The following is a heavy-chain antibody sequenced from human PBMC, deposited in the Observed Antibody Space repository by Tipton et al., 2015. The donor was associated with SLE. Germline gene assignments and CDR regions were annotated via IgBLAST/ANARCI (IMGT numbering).Heavy chain of an antibody. CDR1: GGSVSSGSYY. Sequence: TLSLTCTVSGGSVSSGSYYWSWIRQPPGKGLEWIGYIYYSGSTNYNPSLKSRVTISVDTSKNQFSLKLSSVTAADTAVYYCASRAGLGRGFAFDIWGQGTMVTVSS. V-gene: IGHV4-61*01. D-gene: IGHD3-10*01. J-gene: IGHJ3*02. CDR2: IYYSGST. CDR3: ASRAGLGRGFAFDI.